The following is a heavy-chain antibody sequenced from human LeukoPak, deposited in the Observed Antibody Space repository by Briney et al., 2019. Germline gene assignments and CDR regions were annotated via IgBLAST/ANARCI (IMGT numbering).Heavy chain of an antibody. V-gene: IGHV6-1*01. J-gene: IGHJ4*02. Sequence: TSQTLSLTCVVSGDSVSSKNGAWNWIRQSPSRGLEWLGRTYYRSKWYNDYAESMGGRMTISQDTSKNQYSLRLNSVTPDDTAVYYCARDFGTTGWHTFDYWGQGTLVTVSS. CDR1: GDSVSSKNGA. D-gene: IGHD6-19*01. CDR3: ARDFGTTGWHTFDY. CDR2: TYYRSKWYN.